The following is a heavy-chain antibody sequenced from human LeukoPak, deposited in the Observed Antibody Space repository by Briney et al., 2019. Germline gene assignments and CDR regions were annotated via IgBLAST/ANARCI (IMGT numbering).Heavy chain of an antibody. D-gene: IGHD4-23*01. Sequence: GGSLRLSCAASGFTFSSYLMHWVRQAPGKGLVWVSRINIGGSSTTYADSVKGRFTISRNNAKNTLYLQMNSLRAEDTAVYYCARDPVLDDYGGNSPYWGQGTLVTVSS. J-gene: IGHJ4*02. V-gene: IGHV3-74*01. CDR3: ARDPVLDDYGGNSPY. CDR2: INIGGSST. CDR1: GFTFSSYL.